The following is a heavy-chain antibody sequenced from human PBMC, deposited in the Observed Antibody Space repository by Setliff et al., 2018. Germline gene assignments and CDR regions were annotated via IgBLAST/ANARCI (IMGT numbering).Heavy chain of an antibody. CDR1: GYRFTTYW. CDR2: VFSGDSDT. J-gene: IGHJ3*02. CDR3: ARLGAPASHDAFDI. V-gene: IGHV5-51*01. Sequence: LGESLKISCKGSGYRFTTYWIGWVRQMPGKGLEWMGTVFSGDSDTRYSPSFQGQVTMSADKSINTAYLQWSSLKASDTAMYYCARLGAPASHDAFDIWGQGTMVTVSS. D-gene: IGHD6-25*01.